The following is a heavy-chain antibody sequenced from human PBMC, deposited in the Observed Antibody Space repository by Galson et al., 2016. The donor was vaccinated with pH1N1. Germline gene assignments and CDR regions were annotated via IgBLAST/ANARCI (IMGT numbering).Heavy chain of an antibody. CDR1: GYTFTGYY. D-gene: IGHD2-2*01. CDR3: ARRGSSTSHYYYGMDV. V-gene: IGHV1-2*02. CDR2: INPNSGGT. J-gene: IGHJ6*02. Sequence: SVKVSCKASGYTFTGYYMHWVRQAPGQGLEWMGWINPNSGGTKYAQKCQGRVTMTRDTPISTAYMELSRLRSDDTAVYYCARRGSSTSHYYYGMDVWGQGNPGHRLL.